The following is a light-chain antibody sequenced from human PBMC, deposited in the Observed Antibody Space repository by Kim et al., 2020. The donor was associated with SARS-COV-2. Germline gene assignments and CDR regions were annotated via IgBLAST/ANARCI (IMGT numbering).Light chain of an antibody. CDR3: QSYNRTNVV. CDR1: SGSIDDNY. J-gene: IGLJ2*01. Sequence: GKTVTISSTRSSGSIDDNYVQWYQQRPGGVPTIVIYEDDQRPSGVSDRFSGSIDNSSNSASLTISGLKTEDEADYYCQSYNRTNVVFGGGTQLTVL. CDR2: EDD. V-gene: IGLV6-57*03.